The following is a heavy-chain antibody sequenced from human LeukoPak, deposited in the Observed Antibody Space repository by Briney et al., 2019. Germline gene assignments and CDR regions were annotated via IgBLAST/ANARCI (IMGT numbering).Heavy chain of an antibody. V-gene: IGHV1-69*04. Sequence: SVKVSCTASGGTFSSYTISWVRQAPGQGLEWMGRIIPILGIANYAQKFQGRVTITADKSTSTAYMELSSLRSEDTAVYYCARDRSEYAFDIWGQGTMVTVSS. J-gene: IGHJ3*02. CDR2: IIPILGIA. CDR3: ARDRSEYAFDI. D-gene: IGHD3-16*02. CDR1: GGTFSSYT.